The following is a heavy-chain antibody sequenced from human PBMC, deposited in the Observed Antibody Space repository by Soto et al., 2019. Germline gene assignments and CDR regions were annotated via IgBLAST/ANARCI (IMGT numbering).Heavy chain of an antibody. CDR3: ASIVVVPAAMPSYYYYYYMDV. J-gene: IGHJ6*03. CDR2: INHSGST. Sequence: QVQLQQWGAGLLKPSETLSLTCAVYGGSFSGYYWSWIRQPPGKGLERIGEINHSGSTNYNPSLKSRVTISVDTSENQFSLKLSSVTAADTAVYYCASIVVVPAAMPSYYYYYYMDVWGKGTTVTVSS. V-gene: IGHV4-34*01. CDR1: GGSFSGYY. D-gene: IGHD2-2*01.